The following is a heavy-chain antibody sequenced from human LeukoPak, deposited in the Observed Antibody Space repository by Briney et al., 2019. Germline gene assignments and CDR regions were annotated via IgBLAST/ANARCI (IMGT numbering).Heavy chain of an antibody. CDR1: GFTFSNYW. J-gene: IGHJ4*02. CDR2: INRDGSST. D-gene: IGHD3-16*01. CDR3: ARGEYTYGLD. Sequence: GGSLRLSCAASGFTFSNYWMHWVRQVPGKGLVLVSLINRDGSSTSYSNSVKGRFTIARDNPKNTLHLQMNSLRVDDTAVYYCARGEYTYGLDWGQGTLVTVSS. V-gene: IGHV3-74*01.